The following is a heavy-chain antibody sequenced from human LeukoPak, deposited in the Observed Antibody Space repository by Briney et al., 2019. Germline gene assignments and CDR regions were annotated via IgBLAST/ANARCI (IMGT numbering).Heavy chain of an antibody. J-gene: IGHJ4*02. Sequence: LRLSCAASGFTVSSNYMSWIRQPPGKGLEWIGYIYHSGSTYYNPSLKSRVTISVDRSKNQFSLKLSSVTAADTAVYYCARQYCTNGVCPYFDYWGQGTLVTVSS. V-gene: IGHV4-30-2*01. CDR2: IYHSGST. CDR3: ARQYCTNGVCPYFDY. D-gene: IGHD2-8*01. CDR1: GFTVSSNY.